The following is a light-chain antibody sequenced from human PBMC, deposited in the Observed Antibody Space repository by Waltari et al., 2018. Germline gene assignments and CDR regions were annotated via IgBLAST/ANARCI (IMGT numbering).Light chain of an antibody. Sequence: QSALTQPASVSGSPGQSITISCTGTSSDVGSYNLVPWYQQYPGKAPKLMIYEGSKRPSGVSNRFSGSKSGNTASLTISGLQAEDEVDYYCCSYAGSSTFYVFGTGTKVTVL. J-gene: IGLJ1*01. CDR3: CSYAGSSTFYV. V-gene: IGLV2-23*01. CDR2: EGS. CDR1: SSDVGSYNL.